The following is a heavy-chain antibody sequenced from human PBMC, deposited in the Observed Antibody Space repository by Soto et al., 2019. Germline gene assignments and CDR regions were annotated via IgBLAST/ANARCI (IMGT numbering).Heavy chain of an antibody. Sequence: QVQLVESGGGVVQPGRSLRLSCAASGFTFSSYAMHWVRQAPGKGLEWVAVISYDGSNKYYADSVKGRFTISRDNSKNTLYLQMNSLRAEDTAVYYCARDRMAVAGPFDPWGQGTLVTVSS. CDR2: ISYDGSNK. D-gene: IGHD6-19*01. V-gene: IGHV3-30-3*01. J-gene: IGHJ5*02. CDR3: ARDRMAVAGPFDP. CDR1: GFTFSSYA.